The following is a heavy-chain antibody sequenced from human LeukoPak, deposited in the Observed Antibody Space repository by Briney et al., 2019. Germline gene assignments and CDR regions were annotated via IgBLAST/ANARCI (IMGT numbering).Heavy chain of an antibody. CDR1: GFTFSTYT. D-gene: IGHD4-23*01. J-gene: IGHJ4*02. CDR2: ISGADDG. V-gene: IGHV3-23*01. CDR3: AKARTPVTSYFDK. Sequence: GGSLRLSCAASGFTFSTYTMSWVRQAPGKGLEWFSAISGADDGYYADSAKGRFTISRDNSKNTIYLQMNTLRAEDTAVYYCAKARTPVTSYFDKWGQGTLVTVSS.